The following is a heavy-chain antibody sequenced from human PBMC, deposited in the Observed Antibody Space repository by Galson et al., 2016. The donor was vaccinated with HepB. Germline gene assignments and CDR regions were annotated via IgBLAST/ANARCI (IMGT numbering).Heavy chain of an antibody. V-gene: IGHV2-5*02. J-gene: IGHJ5*02. CDR2: IYWDDDK. CDR1: GFSLTTYGVG. Sequence: PALVKPTQTLTLTCTFSGFSLTTYGVGVGWIRQPPGKALEWLAVIYWDDDKRYSPSLKRRLTITKDTSKNQVVLTVTNMDPVDTATYYCAYRPIRGPGTYYNVWLDPWGQGTPVIVST. D-gene: IGHD3-10*01. CDR3: AYRPIRGPGTYYNVWLDP.